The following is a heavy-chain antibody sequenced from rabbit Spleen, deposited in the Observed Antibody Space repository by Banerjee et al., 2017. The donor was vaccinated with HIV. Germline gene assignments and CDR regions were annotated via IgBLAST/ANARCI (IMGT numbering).Heavy chain of an antibody. D-gene: IGHD6-1*01. CDR1: GIDFSTNYY. Sequence: QQLEESGGDLVKPGASLTLTCTASGIDFSTNYYMCWVRQAPGKGPEWIGCIYTGSSGDNHYASWTKGRFTISKTSSTTVTLQMTSLTAADTATYFCARRAWTVMVGYSFNLWGPGTLVTVS. CDR2: IYTGSSGDN. V-gene: IGHV1S40*01. J-gene: IGHJ4*01. CDR3: ARRAWTVMVGYSFNL.